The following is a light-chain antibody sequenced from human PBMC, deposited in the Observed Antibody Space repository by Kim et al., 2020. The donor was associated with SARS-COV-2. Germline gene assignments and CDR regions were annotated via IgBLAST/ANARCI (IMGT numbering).Light chain of an antibody. CDR1: NSDVGSYNY. Sequence: GQSVTISCTGTNSDVGSYNYVSWSQQYPGKAPNLIIYDIDKRPSGVPDRFSGSKSGSTASLTISGIQADDEADYYCCSYAGRYTFVFGGGTQLTVL. V-gene: IGLV2-11*01. CDR2: DID. J-gene: IGLJ2*01. CDR3: CSYAGRYTFV.